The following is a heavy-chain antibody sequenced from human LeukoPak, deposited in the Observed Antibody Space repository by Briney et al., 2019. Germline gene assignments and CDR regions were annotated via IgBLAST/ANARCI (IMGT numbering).Heavy chain of an antibody. D-gene: IGHD1-26*01. V-gene: IGHV4-31*03. CDR1: GGSISSGGYY. CDR3: ASPSGRQYADALDI. CDR2: IYHNGNT. Sequence: PSETLSLTCTVSGGSISSGGYYWSWIRQHPGKGLEWIGEIYHNGNTEYNPSLSSRLLISVDKSKNQFSLKLTSVTAADTAMYYCASPSGRQYADALDIWGQGRMVIVSS. J-gene: IGHJ3*02.